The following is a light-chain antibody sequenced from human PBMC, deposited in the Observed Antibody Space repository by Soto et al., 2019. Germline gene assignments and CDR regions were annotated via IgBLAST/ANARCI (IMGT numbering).Light chain of an antibody. CDR2: SAS. V-gene: IGKV1-39*01. CDR1: QSISNY. Sequence: DLQMTQSPPSLSASVGDRITINCRASQSISNYVNWYQHKPGKAPRLLIHSASSLHRGVPSRFSGSGSGTVFTLTISSLQPEDFATYFCQQSYSTPTWTFGRGTKVESK. J-gene: IGKJ1*01. CDR3: QQSYSTPTWT.